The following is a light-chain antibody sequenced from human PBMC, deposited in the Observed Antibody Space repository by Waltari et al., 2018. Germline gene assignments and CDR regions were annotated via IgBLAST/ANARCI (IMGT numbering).Light chain of an antibody. CDR2: KAS. Sequence: DIQMTQSPSSLSASVGDRVTITCQASQDISNNVAWYQQKPGKVSKLLIFKASTLHSGVPSRFSGSGSGTNFTLSISSLQPEDFATYFCQHGYGAPPTFGGGTKVEI. CDR3: QHGYGAPPT. J-gene: IGKJ4*01. CDR1: QDISNN. V-gene: IGKV1-16*01.